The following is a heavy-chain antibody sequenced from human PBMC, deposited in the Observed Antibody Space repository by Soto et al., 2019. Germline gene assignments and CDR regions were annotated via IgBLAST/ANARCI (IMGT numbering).Heavy chain of an antibody. Sequence: GSLRLSCAASGFTFSNLGMHWVRQAPGKGLEWVAVIWYDGSSKYYADSVRGRFTISRDNSKNTLYLQVNSLRADDTAVYYCARVLYGDYYPNLDYWGQGTLVTVSS. CDR1: GFTFSNLG. CDR3: ARVLYGDYYPNLDY. D-gene: IGHD4-17*01. CDR2: IWYDGSSK. J-gene: IGHJ4*02. V-gene: IGHV3-33*01.